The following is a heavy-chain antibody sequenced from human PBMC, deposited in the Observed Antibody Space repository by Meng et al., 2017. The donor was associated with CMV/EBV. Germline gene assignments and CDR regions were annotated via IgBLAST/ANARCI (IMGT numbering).Heavy chain of an antibody. CDR1: GFTFSSYS. CDR3: ARDPDYDFWSGYSPLDY. V-gene: IGHV3-21*01. D-gene: IGHD3-3*01. J-gene: IGHJ4*02. CDR2: IRSSSSYI. Sequence: GGSLRLSCAASGFTFSSYSMNWVRQAPGKGLEWVSSIRSSSSYIYYADSVKGRFTISRDNAKNSLYPQMNSLRAEDTAVYYCARDPDYDFWSGYSPLDYWGQGTLVTVSS.